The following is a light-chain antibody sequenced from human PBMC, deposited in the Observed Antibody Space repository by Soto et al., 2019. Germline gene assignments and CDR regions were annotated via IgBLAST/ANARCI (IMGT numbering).Light chain of an antibody. CDR3: QTWGTGIRL. V-gene: IGLV4-69*01. CDR1: SGHSNYA. Sequence: QPVLTQSPSASASLGASVKLTCTLSSGHSNYAIAWHQQQPGKGPRYLMKLNTDGSHSKGDGIPDRFSGSTSGAERYLTISSLQSEDEADYYCQTWGTGIRLFGGGTQLTVL. CDR2: LNTDGSH. J-gene: IGLJ3*02.